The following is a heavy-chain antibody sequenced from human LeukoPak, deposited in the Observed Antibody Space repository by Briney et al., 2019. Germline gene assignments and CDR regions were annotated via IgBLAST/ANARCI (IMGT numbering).Heavy chain of an antibody. CDR2: ISYDGSIK. V-gene: IGHV3-30*04. CDR1: GFTFSSYA. J-gene: IGHJ4*02. Sequence: GGSLRLSCAASGFTFSSYAMHWVRQAPGKGLEWVAVISYDGSIKYYADSVKGRFTISRDNSKNTLYLQMNSLRAEDTAVYYCARATYYYDSSGYYYRTYYFDYWGQGTLVTVSS. CDR3: ARATYYYDSSGYYYRTYYFDY. D-gene: IGHD3-22*01.